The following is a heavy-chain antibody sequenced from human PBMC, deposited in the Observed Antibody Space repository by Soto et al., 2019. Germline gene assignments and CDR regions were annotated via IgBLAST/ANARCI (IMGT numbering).Heavy chain of an antibody. D-gene: IGHD2-15*01. CDR3: AREGGGTLAGGLDV. V-gene: IGHV4-59*01. Sequence: QVQLQESGPGLVRPSESLSLTCTVSGGSISSYYWSWIRQTPGKGLEYIGYIYYTGSASYNPSLKSRVTLSVDTPKNQFSLKLTSVTAADTAVYFCAREGGGTLAGGLDVWGQGTTVTVSS. CDR1: GGSISSYY. J-gene: IGHJ6*02. CDR2: IYYTGSA.